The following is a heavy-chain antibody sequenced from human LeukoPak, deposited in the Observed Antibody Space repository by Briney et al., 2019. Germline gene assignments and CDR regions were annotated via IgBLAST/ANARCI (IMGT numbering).Heavy chain of an antibody. J-gene: IGHJ5*02. CDR2: IKEDGSDK. CDR1: GFTFSSYW. Sequence: GGSLRPSCAASGFTFSSYWMAWVRQAPGKGLEWVANIKEDGSDKYCVDSVKGRFTISRDNAKNSLYLQMNSLRAEDTAVYYCARERAAAATDWFDPWGQGTLVTVSS. V-gene: IGHV3-7*01. CDR3: ARERAAAATDWFDP. D-gene: IGHD6-13*01.